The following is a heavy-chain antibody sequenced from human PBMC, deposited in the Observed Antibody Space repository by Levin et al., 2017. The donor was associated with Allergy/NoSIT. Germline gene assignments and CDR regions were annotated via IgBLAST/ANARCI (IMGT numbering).Heavy chain of an antibody. CDR2: IYSTGST. CDR3: ARMGLRGKFDS. V-gene: IGHV4-61*02. J-gene: IGHJ5*01. CDR1: GGSISSAGYY. D-gene: IGHD1-26*01. Sequence: SETLSLTCTVSGGSISSAGYYWSWIRQSAGKGLEWIGRIYSTGSTNTNPSLRSRPSISIDKSKSQFSLELSSLTASDTGVYYCARMGLRGKFDSWGQGTLVTVSS.